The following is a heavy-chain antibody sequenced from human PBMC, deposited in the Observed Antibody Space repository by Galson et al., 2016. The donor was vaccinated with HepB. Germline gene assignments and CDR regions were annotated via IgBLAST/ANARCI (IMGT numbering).Heavy chain of an antibody. CDR2: IYYSGST. Sequence: SETLSLTCTVSGGSISSNTYYWGWIRRPPGKGLEWIGNIYYSGSTYYNPSLKSRVTISVDTSKNQFSLRLSSVTAADTAVYYCARIRAAENRYYYYYYVMDVWGQGTTVTVS. CDR3: ARIRAAENRYYYYYYVMDV. CDR1: GGSISSNTYY. V-gene: IGHV4-39*07. J-gene: IGHJ6*02. D-gene: IGHD6-25*01.